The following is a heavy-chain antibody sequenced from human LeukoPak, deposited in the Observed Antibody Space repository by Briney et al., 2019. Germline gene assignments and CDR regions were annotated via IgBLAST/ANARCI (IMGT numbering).Heavy chain of an antibody. CDR2: IYTSGST. D-gene: IGHD3-10*01. J-gene: IGHJ5*02. V-gene: IGHV4-61*02. Sequence: PSQTLSLTCTVSGGSISSGSYYWSWIRQPAGKGLEWIGRIYTSGSTNYNPSLKSRVTISVDTSKNQFSLKLSSVTAADTAVYYCARDFRYGSGSYYNPPGSDPWGQGTLVTVSS. CDR3: ARDFRYGSGSYYNPPGSDP. CDR1: GGSISSGSYY.